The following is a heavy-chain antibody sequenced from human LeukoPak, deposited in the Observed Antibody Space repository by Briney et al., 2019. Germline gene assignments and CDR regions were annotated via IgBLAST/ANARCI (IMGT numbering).Heavy chain of an antibody. CDR3: AKDLYPYYDYVWGSYRYNFFDY. Sequence: PGGSLRLSCAASGFTFSSYAMSWVRQAPGKGLEWVSAISGSGGSTYYADSVKGRFTISRDNSKNTLYLQMNSLRAEDTAVYYCAKDLYPYYDYVWGSYRYNFFDYWGQGTLVTVSS. V-gene: IGHV3-23*01. J-gene: IGHJ4*02. CDR2: ISGSGGST. D-gene: IGHD3-16*02. CDR1: GFTFSSYA.